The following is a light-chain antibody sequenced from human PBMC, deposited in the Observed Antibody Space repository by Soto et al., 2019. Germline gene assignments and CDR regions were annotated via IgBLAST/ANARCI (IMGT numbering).Light chain of an antibody. Sequence: EIVMTQSPATLSVSPGERATLSCRASQSVSSNLAWYQQKPGQAPRLLLYGVSTRATGIPARFSGSGSGTEFTLTISSLQSEDFAVNYCQQYNNWPRTFGSGTNVDFK. CDR3: QQYNNWPRT. CDR2: GVS. CDR1: QSVSSN. J-gene: IGKJ3*01. V-gene: IGKV3D-15*01.